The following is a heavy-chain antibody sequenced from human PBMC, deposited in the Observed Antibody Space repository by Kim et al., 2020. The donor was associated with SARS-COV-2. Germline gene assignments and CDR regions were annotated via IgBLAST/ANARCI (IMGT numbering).Heavy chain of an antibody. CDR3: AKDSVIRYFDWLSQFDY. V-gene: IGHV3-9*01. D-gene: IGHD3-9*01. J-gene: IGHJ4*02. Sequence: VKGRFTISRDNAKNSLYLQMNSLRAEDTALYYCAKDSVIRYFDWLSQFDYWGQGTLVTVSS.